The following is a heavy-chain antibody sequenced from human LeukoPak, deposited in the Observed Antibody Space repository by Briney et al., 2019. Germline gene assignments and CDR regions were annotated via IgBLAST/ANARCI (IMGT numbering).Heavy chain of an antibody. Sequence: PGGSLRLSCVASGFTFSSYSTNWVRQAPGKGLEWVSSISNGGASTNYADSVRGRFTISRDNAKNALYRQMTSLRAEDTAVYYCARETRRYGSGSYPTDYWGRGALVTVSS. CDR1: GFTFSSYS. J-gene: IGHJ4*02. D-gene: IGHD3-10*01. CDR3: ARETRRYGSGSYPTDY. V-gene: IGHV3-21*06. CDR2: ISNGGAST.